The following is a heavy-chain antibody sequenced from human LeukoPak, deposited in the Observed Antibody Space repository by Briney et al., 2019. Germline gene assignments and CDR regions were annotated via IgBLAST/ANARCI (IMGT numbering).Heavy chain of an antibody. V-gene: IGHV4-59*12. CDR3: ARSRIVGVYYYYYYMDV. J-gene: IGHJ6*03. D-gene: IGHD1-26*01. Sequence: SETLSLTCTVSGGSISSYYWSWIRQPPGKGLEWIGYIYYSGSTNYNPSLKSRVTISVDTSKNQFSLKLSSVTAADTAVYYCARSRIVGVYYYYYYMDVWGKGTTVTVSS. CDR2: IYYSGST. CDR1: GGSISSYY.